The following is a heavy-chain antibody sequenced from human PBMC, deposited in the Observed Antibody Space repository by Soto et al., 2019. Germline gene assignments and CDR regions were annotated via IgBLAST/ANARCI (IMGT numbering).Heavy chain of an antibody. CDR2: INPKSGDT. CDR3: ARAALYSSSWYSSDTREDNWFDP. CDR1: GYTFTAFY. Sequence: GASVKVSCKASGYTFTAFYMYWVLQAPGQGLEWLGRINPKSGDTKYAQKFQGRVTMTRDTSISTAYMELSRLRSDDTAVYYCARAALYSSSWYSSDTREDNWFDPWGRGTLVTVSS. V-gene: IGHV1-2*06. J-gene: IGHJ5*02. D-gene: IGHD6-13*01.